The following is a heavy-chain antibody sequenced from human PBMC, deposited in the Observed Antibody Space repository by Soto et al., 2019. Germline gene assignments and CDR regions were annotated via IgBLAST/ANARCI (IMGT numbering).Heavy chain of an antibody. Sequence: YPGDSDTRYSPSFQGQVTISADKSISTAYLQWSSLKASDTAMYYCARPSGVAATGVGFDYWGQGILVTVSS. J-gene: IGHJ4*02. CDR3: ARPSGVAATGVGFDY. V-gene: IGHV5-51*01. D-gene: IGHD2-15*01. CDR2: YPGDSDT.